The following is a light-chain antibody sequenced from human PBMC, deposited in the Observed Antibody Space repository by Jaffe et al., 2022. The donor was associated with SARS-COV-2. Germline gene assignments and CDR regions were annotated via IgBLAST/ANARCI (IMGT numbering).Light chain of an antibody. V-gene: IGLV2-14*03. CDR3: SSYTRSSSLYV. CDR2: DVI. J-gene: IGLJ1*01. CDR1: SSDVGGYNY. Sequence: QSALTQPASVSGSPGQSITISCTGTSSDVGGYNYVSWYQHHPGKAPKLMIFDVINRPSGVSNRFSGSKSGNTASLTISGLQVEDEADYYCSSYTRSSSLYVFGTGTKVTVL.